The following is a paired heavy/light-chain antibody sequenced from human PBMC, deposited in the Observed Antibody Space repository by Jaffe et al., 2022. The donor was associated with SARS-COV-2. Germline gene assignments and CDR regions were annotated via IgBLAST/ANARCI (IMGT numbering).Light chain of an antibody. CDR3: QQYDNLPVT. CDR1: QDINNY. Sequence: DIQMTQSPSSLSASIGDRVTITCQASQDINNYLNWYQHKTGKAPKLLISGASNLETGVPSRFSGSGSGTDFTFTISSLQPEDIATYYCQQYDNLPVTFGGGTKVETK. CDR2: GAS. J-gene: IGKJ4*01. V-gene: IGKV1-33*01.
Heavy chain of an antibody. D-gene: IGHD6-13*01. V-gene: IGHV4-39*01. CDR3: ARLTYGSTWYVSLNWIDP. J-gene: IGHJ5*02. CDR1: GGSISSNSYY. CDR2: IYYNGRT. Sequence: QLQLQESGPRLVKPSETLSLTCTVSGGSISSNSYYWGWIRQPPGRGLEWIGSIYYNGRTLYNPSLESRVTISVDTSKNQFSLKVASVTAADTAVYYCARLTYGSTWYVSLNWIDPWGQGTLVTVSS.